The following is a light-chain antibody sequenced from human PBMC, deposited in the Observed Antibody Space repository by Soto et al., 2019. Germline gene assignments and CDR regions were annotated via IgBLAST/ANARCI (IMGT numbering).Light chain of an antibody. Sequence: ENVLTQSPVTLSLSPGERATLSCRASQSVSSYLAWYQQKPGQAPRLLIYDASIRATGIPDRFSGSGSGTDFTLTISRLEPEDFAVYYCQQYGSSPITFGQGTRLEIK. CDR3: QQYGSSPIT. J-gene: IGKJ5*01. V-gene: IGKV3-20*01. CDR1: QSVSSY. CDR2: DAS.